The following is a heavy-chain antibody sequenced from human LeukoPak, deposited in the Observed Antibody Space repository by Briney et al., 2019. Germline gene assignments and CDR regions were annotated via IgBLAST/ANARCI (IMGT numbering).Heavy chain of an antibody. V-gene: IGHV4-34*01. Sequence: PSETLSLTCAVYGGSFSGYYWSWIRQPPGKGLEWIGEINHSGSTNYNPSLKSRVTISVDTSENQFSLKLSSVTAADTAVYYCARGVTGHYDYVWGSYRYAPFDYWGQGTLVTVSS. CDR3: ARGVTGHYDYVWGSYRYAPFDY. J-gene: IGHJ4*02. CDR1: GGSFSGYY. D-gene: IGHD3-16*02. CDR2: INHSGST.